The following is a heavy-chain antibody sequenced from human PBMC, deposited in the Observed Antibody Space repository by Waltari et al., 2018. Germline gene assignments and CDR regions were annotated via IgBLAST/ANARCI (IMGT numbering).Heavy chain of an antibody. CDR2: INHSGST. J-gene: IGHJ4*02. Sequence: QVQLQQWGVALLKPSETLFLTCAAYGGSFSGYDSCWIGQPPGKGLEWIGEINHSGSTNYNPSLKSRVTISVDTSKNQFSLKLSSVTAADTAVYYCARKRFTVTTDYWGQGTLVTVSS. CDR3: ARKRFTVTTDY. V-gene: IGHV4-34*01. CDR1: GGSFSGYD. D-gene: IGHD4-17*01.